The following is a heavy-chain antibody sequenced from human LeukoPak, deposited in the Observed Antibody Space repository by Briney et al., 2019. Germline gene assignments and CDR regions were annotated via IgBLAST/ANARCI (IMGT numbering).Heavy chain of an antibody. CDR3: AKDRSGSGNWFDP. J-gene: IGHJ5*02. Sequence: GGSLRLSCAASGFTFDDYAMHWVRQAPGKGLEWVSGISWNSGSIGYADSVKGRFTISRDNAKNSLYLQMNSLRAEDTALYHCAKDRSGSGNWFDPWGQGTLVTVSS. CDR2: ISWNSGSI. D-gene: IGHD6-19*01. CDR1: GFTFDDYA. V-gene: IGHV3-9*01.